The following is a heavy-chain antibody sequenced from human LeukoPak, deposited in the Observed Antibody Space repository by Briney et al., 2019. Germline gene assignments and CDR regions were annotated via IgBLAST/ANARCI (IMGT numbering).Heavy chain of an antibody. CDR2: IIPMFGTA. V-gene: IGHV1-69*06. CDR1: GGTFSSYE. J-gene: IGHJ4*02. D-gene: IGHD2-2*01. CDR3: ASGTTDIVVVPATLRNYYFDY. Sequence: SVKVSCKASGGTFSSYEISWVRQAPGQGLEWMGGIIPMFGTAKYAQKFQGRVTITADKSTSTAYMELSSLRSEDTTVYYCASGTTDIVVVPATLRNYYFDYWGQGTLVTVSS.